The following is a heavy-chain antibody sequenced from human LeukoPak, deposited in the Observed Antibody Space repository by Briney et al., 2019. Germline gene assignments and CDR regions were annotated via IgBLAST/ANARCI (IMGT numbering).Heavy chain of an antibody. CDR1: GFSFSNYA. D-gene: IGHD3-22*01. Sequence: AGGSLRLSCVPSGFSFSNYAMSWVCQAPGKGLEWVSSIKGRFTISRDKTKNTLYMQMNSLRAEDTAVYYCAKCAYYDASGYYREYYFDYWGQGTLVTVSS. CDR3: AKCAYYDASGYYREYYFDY. CDR2: I. J-gene: IGHJ4*02. V-gene: IGHV3-23*01.